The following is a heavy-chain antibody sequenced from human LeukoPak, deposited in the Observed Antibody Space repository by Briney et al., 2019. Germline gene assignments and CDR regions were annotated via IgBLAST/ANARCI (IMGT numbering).Heavy chain of an antibody. CDR3: ARLKYSSSWPRTLGGYFDY. J-gene: IGHJ4*02. CDR1: GGSISSSNW. CDR2: IYHRGST. D-gene: IGHD6-13*01. Sequence: PSGTLSLTCAVSGGSISSSNWWSWVRQPPGKGLEWIGEIYHRGSTNYNPSLKSRVTISVDKSKNQFSLKLSSVTAADTAVYYCARLKYSSSWPRTLGGYFDYWGQGTLVTVSS. V-gene: IGHV4-4*02.